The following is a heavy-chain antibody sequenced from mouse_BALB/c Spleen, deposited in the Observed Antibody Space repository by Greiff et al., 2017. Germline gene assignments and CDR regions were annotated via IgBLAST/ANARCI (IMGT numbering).Heavy chain of an antibody. CDR2: INPSSGYT. D-gene: IGHD1-1*01. Sequence: QVQLKESAAELARPGASVKMSCKASGYTFTSYTMHWVKQRPGQGLEWIGYINPSSGYTEYNQKFKDKTTLTADKSSSTAYMQLSSLTSEDSAVYYCARDYGSSYVRYFDVWGAGTTVTVSS. CDR3: ARDYGSSYVRYFDV. J-gene: IGHJ1*01. V-gene: IGHV1-4*02. CDR1: GYTFTSYT.